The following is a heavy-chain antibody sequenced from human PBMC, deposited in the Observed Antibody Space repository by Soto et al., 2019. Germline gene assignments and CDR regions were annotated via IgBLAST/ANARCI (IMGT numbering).Heavy chain of an antibody. Sequence: SETLSLTSTVFGGSISAYYGSWILQTTGKGLEWIAYIYYSGSTNYNPSLKSRVTISVDTSKNQCSLKLSSVSAADTAVYYCARASYFSDSFGYFLDSGGQGTLVTVSS. V-gene: IGHV4-59*01. CDR3: ARASYFSDSFGYFLDS. CDR2: IYYSGST. D-gene: IGHD3-22*01. J-gene: IGHJ4*02. CDR1: GGSISAYY.